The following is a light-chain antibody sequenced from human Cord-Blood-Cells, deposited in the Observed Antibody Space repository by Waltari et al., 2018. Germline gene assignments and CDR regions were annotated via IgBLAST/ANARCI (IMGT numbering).Light chain of an antibody. CDR2: WAS. J-gene: IGKJ2*01. CDR1: QSVLYSSNNKNY. V-gene: IGKV4-1*01. Sequence: DIVMTQSPDPLAVSLGERAPINCKPSQSVLYSSNNKNYLAWYQQKPGQPPKLLIYWASTRESGVPDRFSGSGSGTDFTLTISSLQAEDVAVYYCQQYYSTPYTFGQGTKLEIK. CDR3: QQYYSTPYT.